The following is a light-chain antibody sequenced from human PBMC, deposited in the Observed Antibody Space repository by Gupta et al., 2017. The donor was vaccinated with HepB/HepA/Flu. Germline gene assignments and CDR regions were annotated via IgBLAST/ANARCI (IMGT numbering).Light chain of an antibody. V-gene: IGLV1-51*01. CDR2: DDN. CDR3: GTWDGSLSAGV. CDR1: SSNIGSNY. J-gene: IGLJ3*02. Sequence: QSVLPQPPSVSAAPGQKVTISCSGSSSNIGSNYVSWYQQLPGTAPKLLIYDDNKRPSGIPDRFSGSKSGTSATLAITGLQTGDEADYYCGTWDGSLSAGVFGGGTKLTVL.